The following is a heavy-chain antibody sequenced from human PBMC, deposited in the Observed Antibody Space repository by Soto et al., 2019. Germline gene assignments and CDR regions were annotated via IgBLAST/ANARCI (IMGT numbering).Heavy chain of an antibody. CDR3: ARDIRGYSRAFDY. J-gene: IGHJ4*02. V-gene: IGHV4-61*01. Sequence: ASETLSLTCTVSGDSVSSDSYYWTWIRQPPGKGLEWIGYIYSSGSTKYNPSLKSRVTISLDTSSNQFSLELTSVTAADTAVYYCARDIRGYSRAFDYWGQGTLVTVSS. D-gene: IGHD5-12*01. CDR2: IYSSGST. CDR1: GDSVSSDSYY.